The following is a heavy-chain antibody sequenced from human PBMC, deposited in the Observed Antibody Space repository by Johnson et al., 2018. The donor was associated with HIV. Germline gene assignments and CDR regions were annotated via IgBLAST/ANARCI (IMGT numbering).Heavy chain of an antibody. J-gene: IGHJ3*02. V-gene: IGHV3-30*14. Sequence: QVQLLESGGGVVQPGRSLRLSCVVSGFTYSSYAMHWVRQAPGKGLEWVAVISYDGSNKYYADSVKGRFTISRDNSKNTLYLQMNSLRAEDTALYFCARDNSGSDAFDIWGQGTMVTVSS. CDR1: GFTYSSYA. D-gene: IGHD1-26*01. CDR3: ARDNSGSDAFDI. CDR2: ISYDGSNK.